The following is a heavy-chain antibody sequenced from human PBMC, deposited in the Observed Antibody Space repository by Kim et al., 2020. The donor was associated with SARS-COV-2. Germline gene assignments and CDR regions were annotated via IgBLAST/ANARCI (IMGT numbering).Heavy chain of an antibody. CDR3: AGQYCSSTSCTHFEY. V-gene: IGHV3-23*01. CDR2: ISGSGGST. Sequence: GGSLRLSCAASGFTFSSYAMSWVRQAPGKGLEWVSAISGSGGSTFYADSVKGRFTISRDNSKNTLYLQMNSLRAEDTAVYYCAGQYCSSTSCTHFEYWGQGTLVTVSS. D-gene: IGHD2-2*01. J-gene: IGHJ4*02. CDR1: GFTFSSYA.